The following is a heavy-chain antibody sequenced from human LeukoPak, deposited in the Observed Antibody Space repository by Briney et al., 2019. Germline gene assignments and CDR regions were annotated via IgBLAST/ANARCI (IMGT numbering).Heavy chain of an antibody. J-gene: IGHJ4*02. CDR3: AREGDHGDYVAPIDY. Sequence: GASVKVSCKASGGTFSSYAISWVRQAPGQGLEWMGGIIPIFGTANYAQKFQGRVTITADESTSTAYMELSSLRSEDTAVYYCAREGDHGDYVAPIDYWGQGTLVTVSS. CDR2: IIPIFGTA. V-gene: IGHV1-69*13. CDR1: GGTFSSYA. D-gene: IGHD4-17*01.